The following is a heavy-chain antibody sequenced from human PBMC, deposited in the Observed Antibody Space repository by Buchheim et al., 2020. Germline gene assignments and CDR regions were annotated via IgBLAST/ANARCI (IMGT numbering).Heavy chain of an antibody. Sequence: QMELVESGRGVVQPGMSLKLSCAASGFTFSSYGMHWVRQTPGKGLEWVAVIRYDGVKKDYSDSVKGRFNIYRENSKNTMYLQMNSLRADDTAVYYCAKEVAPRYYNGMDVWGQGT. J-gene: IGHJ6*02. CDR2: IRYDGVKK. CDR1: GFTFSSYG. CDR3: AKEVAPRYYNGMDV. V-gene: IGHV3-33*06. D-gene: IGHD3-10*01.